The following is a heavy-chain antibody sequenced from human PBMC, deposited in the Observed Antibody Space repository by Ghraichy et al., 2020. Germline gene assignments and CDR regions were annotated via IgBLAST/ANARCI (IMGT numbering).Heavy chain of an antibody. V-gene: IGHV3-23*01. CDR2: ISGSGGST. CDR3: ANLRGATIH. Sequence: SCVASGFTFSSYAMSWVRQAPGKGLEWVSAISGSGGSTYYADSVKGRFTISRDNSKNTLYLQMNSLRAEDTAVYYCANLRGATIHWGQGTLVTVSS. D-gene: IGHD1-26*01. CDR1: GFTFSSYA. J-gene: IGHJ4*02.